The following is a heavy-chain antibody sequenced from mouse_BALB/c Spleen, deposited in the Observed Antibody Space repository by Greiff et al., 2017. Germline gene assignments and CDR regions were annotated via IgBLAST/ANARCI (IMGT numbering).Heavy chain of an antibody. CDR1: GFTFSSYG. CDR2: INSNGGST. J-gene: IGHJ3*01. CDR3: ARDTTATSWFAY. V-gene: IGHV5-6-3*01. Sequence: EVKVVESGGGLVQPGGSLKLSCAASGFTFSSYGMSWVRQTPDKRLELVATINSNGGSTYYPDSVKGRFTISRDNAKNTLYLQMSSLKSEDTAMYYCARDTTATSWFAYWGQGTLVTVSA. D-gene: IGHD1-2*01.